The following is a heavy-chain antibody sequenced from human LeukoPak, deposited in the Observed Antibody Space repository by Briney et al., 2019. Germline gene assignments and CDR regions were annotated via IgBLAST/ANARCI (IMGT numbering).Heavy chain of an antibody. CDR2: IKSDGSRT. CDR1: GFTFSSYW. CDR3: ARESSSSTEVDV. D-gene: IGHD6-6*01. Sequence: GGSVRLSCAASGFTFSSYWMHWVRQAPGKGLVWVSRIKSDGSRTSYADSVKGRFTISRDNAKNTLYLQMNSLRAEDTALYYCARESSSSTEVDVWGQGTTVTVPS. J-gene: IGHJ6*02. V-gene: IGHV3-74*01.